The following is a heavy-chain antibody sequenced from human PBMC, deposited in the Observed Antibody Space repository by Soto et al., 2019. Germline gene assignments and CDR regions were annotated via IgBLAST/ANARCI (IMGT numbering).Heavy chain of an antibody. D-gene: IGHD3-3*01. CDR1: GYTFTSYA. Sequence: ASVKVSCKASGYTFTSYAMHWVRQAPGQRLEWMGWINAGNGNTKYSQKFQGRVTITRDTSASTAYMELSSLRSEDTAVYYCARAAYYDFWSGYHNPNNFDYWGXGTLVTVSS. V-gene: IGHV1-3*01. J-gene: IGHJ4*02. CDR2: INAGNGNT. CDR3: ARAAYYDFWSGYHNPNNFDY.